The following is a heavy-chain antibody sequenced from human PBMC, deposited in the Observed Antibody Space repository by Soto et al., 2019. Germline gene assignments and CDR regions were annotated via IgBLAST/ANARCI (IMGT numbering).Heavy chain of an antibody. Sequence: EVQLVESGGGLVQPGGSLRLSCVGSGFRISNYFMSWVRQAPGKGLEWVANIKEDGSEKYYVASVKGRFTISRDNAKNSLYLQVNSLRDEDTAVYYCARPRFRGMDVWGQGTTVTVSS. CDR2: IKEDGSEK. CDR3: ARPRFRGMDV. CDR1: GFRISNYF. D-gene: IGHD3-10*01. V-gene: IGHV3-7*03. J-gene: IGHJ6*02.